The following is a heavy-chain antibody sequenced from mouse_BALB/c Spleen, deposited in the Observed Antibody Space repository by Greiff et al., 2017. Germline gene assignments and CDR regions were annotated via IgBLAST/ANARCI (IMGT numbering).Heavy chain of an antibody. Sequence: EVQLVESGGGLVQPGGSRKLSCAASGFTFSSFGMHWVRQAPEKGLEWVAYISSGSSTIYYADTVKGRFTISRDNPKNTLFLQMTSLRSEDTAMYYCARKGKWGNCGAMDYWGQGTSLTVSS. CDR1: GFTFSSFG. V-gene: IGHV5-17*02. J-gene: IGHJ4*01. CDR2: ISSGSSTI. D-gene: IGHD2-1*01. CDR3: ARKGKWGNCGAMDY.